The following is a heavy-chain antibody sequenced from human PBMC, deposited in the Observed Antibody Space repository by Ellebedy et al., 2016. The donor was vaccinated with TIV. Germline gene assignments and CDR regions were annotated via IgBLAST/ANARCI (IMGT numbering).Heavy chain of an antibody. J-gene: IGHJ3*02. CDR1: GYLFTSYW. Sequence: GESLKISCQGSGYLFTSYWIGWVRQMPGRGLEWMGIIYPGDSDTRYSPSFQGQVTISADKSISPAYLQWSSLKASDTAMYYCASHLIMITFGGTPDAFDIWGQGTMVTVSS. CDR3: ASHLIMITFGGTPDAFDI. V-gene: IGHV5-51*01. CDR2: IYPGDSDT. D-gene: IGHD3-16*01.